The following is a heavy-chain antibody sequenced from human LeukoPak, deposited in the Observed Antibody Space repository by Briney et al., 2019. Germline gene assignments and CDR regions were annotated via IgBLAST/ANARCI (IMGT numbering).Heavy chain of an antibody. Sequence: GGSLRLSCAASGFTFSSYAMSWVRQAPGKGLEWVSAISGSGGSTYYADSVRGRFTISRDNSKNTLYLQMNSLRAEDTAVYYCAKGYPGDFWSGYFDYWGQGTLVTVSS. CDR1: GFTFSSYA. D-gene: IGHD3-3*01. CDR2: ISGSGGST. V-gene: IGHV3-23*01. J-gene: IGHJ4*02. CDR3: AKGYPGDFWSGYFDY.